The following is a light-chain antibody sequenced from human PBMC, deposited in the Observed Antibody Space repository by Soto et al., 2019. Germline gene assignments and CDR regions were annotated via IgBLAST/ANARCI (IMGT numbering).Light chain of an antibody. CDR3: ASYASSVTYV. Sequence: HSVLTQPASVSGSPGQSITISCTGTSSDVGGYNYVSWYQLHPGKAPKLMIHEVSERPSGVSNRFSGSKSGSTASLTIPGLQAEDEADYYCASYASSVTYVFGSGTKVTVL. CDR2: EVS. V-gene: IGLV2-14*01. CDR1: SSDVGGYNY. J-gene: IGLJ1*01.